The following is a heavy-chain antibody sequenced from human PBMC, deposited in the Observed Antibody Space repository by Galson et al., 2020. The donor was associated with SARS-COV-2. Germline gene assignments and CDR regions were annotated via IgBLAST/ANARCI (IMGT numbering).Heavy chain of an antibody. CDR3: ATSEAGWTFDY. CDR1: GFTFSDYY. J-gene: IGHJ4*02. CDR2: ISSSGSTI. D-gene: IGHD6-19*01. Sequence: SCAASGFTFSDYYMSWIRQAPGKGLEWVSYISSSGSTIYYADSVKGRFTISRDNAKNSLYLQMNSLRAEDTAVYYCATSEAGWTFDYWGQGTLVTVSS. V-gene: IGHV3-11*01.